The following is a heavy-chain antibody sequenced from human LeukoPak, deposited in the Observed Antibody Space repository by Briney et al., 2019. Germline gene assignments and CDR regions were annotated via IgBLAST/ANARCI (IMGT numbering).Heavy chain of an antibody. CDR3: ARGGSPIVVVPAAISFDY. CDR2: INHCGST. V-gene: IGHV4-34*01. J-gene: IGHJ4*02. D-gene: IGHD2-2*01. CDR1: GGSFSGYY. Sequence: PSETLSLTCAVYGGSFSGYYWSWIRQPPGKGLEWIGEINHCGSTNYNPSLKSRVTISVDTSKNQFSLKLSSVTAADTAVYYCARGGSPIVVVPAAISFDYWGQGTLVTVSS.